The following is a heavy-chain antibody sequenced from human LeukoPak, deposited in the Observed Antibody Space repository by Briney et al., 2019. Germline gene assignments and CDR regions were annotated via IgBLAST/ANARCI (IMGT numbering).Heavy chain of an antibody. CDR3: ARCILGGSCYYFDY. CDR2: IYDTEHS. J-gene: IGHJ4*01. D-gene: IGHD2-15*01. Sequence: SETLSLTCTVSGDSISGYFWSWIRLPPGKGLEWIGYIYDTEHSNYNPSLRRRVTISIDTSKNQFSLNLSSVTAADTAVYYCARCILGGSCYYFDYCGLGIQVSVSS. CDR1: GDSISGYF. V-gene: IGHV4-4*08.